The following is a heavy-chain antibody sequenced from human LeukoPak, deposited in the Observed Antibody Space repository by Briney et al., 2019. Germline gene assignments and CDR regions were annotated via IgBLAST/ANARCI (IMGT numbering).Heavy chain of an antibody. CDR1: GFTFRSHW. J-gene: IGHJ4*02. CDR3: ARLLWFGELSYRPYFDY. V-gene: IGHV3-7*01. Sequence: PGGSLRLSCVTSGFTFRSHWMSWVRQAPGKGLEWVANIKRDGSEKYYVDSVKGRFTISRDNAKSSLYLQMNSLRAEDTAVYYCARLLWFGELSYRPYFDYWGQGTLVTVSS. D-gene: IGHD3-10*01. CDR2: IKRDGSEK.